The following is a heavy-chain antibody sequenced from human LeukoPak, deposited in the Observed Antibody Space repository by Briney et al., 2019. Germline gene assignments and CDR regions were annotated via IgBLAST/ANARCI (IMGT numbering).Heavy chain of an antibody. CDR3: AREGPNRYDIRTEYYFDY. D-gene: IGHD2-2*01. J-gene: IGHJ4*02. Sequence: GGSLRLSCAASGFTFSDYYMSWIRQAPGKGLEWVSYISSSSSYTNYADSVEGRFTISRDNAKNSLYLQMNSLRAEDTAVYYCAREGPNRYDIRTEYYFDYWGQGTLVTVSS. CDR2: ISSSSSYT. CDR1: GFTFSDYY. V-gene: IGHV3-11*06.